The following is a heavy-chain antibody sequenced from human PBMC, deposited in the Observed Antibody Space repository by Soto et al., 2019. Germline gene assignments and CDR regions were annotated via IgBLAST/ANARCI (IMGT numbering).Heavy chain of an antibody. V-gene: IGHV3-23*01. J-gene: IGHJ4*02. CDR1: EFIFSSFA. CDR2: VSRRGVNT. Sequence: HPGGSLRLSCVVSEFIFSSFALSWVRLAPGKGLEWVAAVSRRGVNTYYADSVKGRFTISRDNSKNTLYLQMNSLRAEDTAVYYCAKLSSPINDLAEPGPDYWGQGTLVTVSS. CDR3: AKLSSPINDLAEPGPDY. D-gene: IGHD6-13*01.